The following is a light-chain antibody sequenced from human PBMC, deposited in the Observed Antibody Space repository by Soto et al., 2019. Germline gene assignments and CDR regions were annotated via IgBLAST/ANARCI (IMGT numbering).Light chain of an antibody. CDR3: QQYNTWPLT. V-gene: IGKV3-15*01. J-gene: IGKJ4*01. CDR1: QSISSN. Sequence: EVVMTQSPATLSVSPGERAALSCRASQSISSNLAWYQQKPGQPPRLLISGASTKATGIPATFSGSGSGTNFTLPISSLQSEDFAVYYCQQYNTWPLTFGGGTKVEIK. CDR2: GAS.